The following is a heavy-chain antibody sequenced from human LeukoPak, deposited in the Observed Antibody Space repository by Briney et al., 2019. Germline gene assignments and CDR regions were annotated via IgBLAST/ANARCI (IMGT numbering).Heavy chain of an antibody. V-gene: IGHV3-23*01. D-gene: IGHD6-13*01. Sequence: GGSLRLSCAASGFTFSNAWMSWVRQAPGKGLEWVSAISGSGGSTYYADSVKGRFTISRDNSKNTLYLQMNSLRAEDTAVYYCAKDPAADYYYYYGMDVWGQGTTVTVSS. CDR2: ISGSGGST. CDR3: AKDPAADYYYYYGMDV. J-gene: IGHJ6*02. CDR1: GFTFSNAW.